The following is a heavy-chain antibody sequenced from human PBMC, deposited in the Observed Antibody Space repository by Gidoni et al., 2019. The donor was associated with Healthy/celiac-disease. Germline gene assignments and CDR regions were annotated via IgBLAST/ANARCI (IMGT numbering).Heavy chain of an antibody. CDR2: IKQDGSEK. CDR1: GFPFSRYC. D-gene: IGHD4-17*01. V-gene: IGHV3-7*03. J-gene: IGHJ6*03. CDR3: ARDLTTDFQGTPFPYYMDV. Sequence: VQLVESGRGRVQPGGSLRLSCAASGFPFSRYCMSWVRQAPGKGLEWVANIKQDGSEKYYVDSVKGRVTISRDNARNSLYLQMNSLRAEDTAVYYCARDLTTDFQGTPFPYYMDVWGKGTTVTVSS.